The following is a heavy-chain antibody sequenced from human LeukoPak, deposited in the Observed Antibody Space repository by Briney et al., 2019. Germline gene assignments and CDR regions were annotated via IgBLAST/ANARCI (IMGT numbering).Heavy chain of an antibody. CDR2: ISSDGRST. CDR3: ARSDGSYYGKFDS. Sequence: GGSLRLSCAASEFTFSTYWMHWVRQAPGNELVWVSRISSDGRSTGYADSVKGRFTISRDNAKTTLYLQMSRLRAEDTAVYYCARSDGSYYGKFDSWGQGTLVTVSS. D-gene: IGHD1-26*01. J-gene: IGHJ4*02. CDR1: EFTFSTYW. V-gene: IGHV3-74*01.